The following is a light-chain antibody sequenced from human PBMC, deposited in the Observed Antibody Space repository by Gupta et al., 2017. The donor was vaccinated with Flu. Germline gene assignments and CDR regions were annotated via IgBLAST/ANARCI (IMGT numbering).Light chain of an antibody. Sequence: SSSKIGRYPVNWYQQFPGTAPMLLIQSNNQRPSGVPDRFSGSKSGTSASLAISGLQSEDETDYYCATWDNSLQGWVFGGGTKLTVL. CDR2: SNN. J-gene: IGLJ3*02. V-gene: IGLV1-44*01. CDR1: SSKIGRYP. CDR3: ATWDNSLQGWV.